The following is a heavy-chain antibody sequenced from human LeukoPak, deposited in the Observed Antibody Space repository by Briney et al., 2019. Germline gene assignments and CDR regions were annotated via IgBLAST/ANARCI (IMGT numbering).Heavy chain of an antibody. CDR1: GDSIGSYY. D-gene: IGHD2/OR15-2a*01. V-gene: IGHV4-59*08. CDR3: ARLVMAFDF. J-gene: IGHJ4*02. CDR2: ISYSGGS. Sequence: SETLSPTCAVSGDSIGSYYWSWIRQPPGKGLEYIGYISYSGGSNYNPSLKSRVTISIDTSKNHFSLQLSSVTAADTAVYYCARLVMAFDFWGQGALVTVSS.